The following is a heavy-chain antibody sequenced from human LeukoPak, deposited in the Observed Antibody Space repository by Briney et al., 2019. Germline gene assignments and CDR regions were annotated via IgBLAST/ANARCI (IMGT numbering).Heavy chain of an antibody. V-gene: IGHV3-21*01. CDR1: GFTFITYT. CDR3: LRGAHYDTSGYYY. CDR2: ISSRNDYI. D-gene: IGHD3-22*01. J-gene: IGHJ4*02. Sequence: GGSLRLSCTASGFTFITYTINWVRQAPGKGLEWVSSISSRNDYIYYADSVKGRFTISRDNAKNSLHLQMNSLRAEDTAVYYCLRGAHYDTSGYYYWGQGALVTVSS.